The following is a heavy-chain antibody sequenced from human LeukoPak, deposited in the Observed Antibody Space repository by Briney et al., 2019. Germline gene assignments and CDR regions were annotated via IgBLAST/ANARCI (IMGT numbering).Heavy chain of an antibody. J-gene: IGHJ4*02. Sequence: TLSLTCTVSGGPISSGGYYWSWIRQPPGKGLEWIGYIYHSGSTYYNPSLKSRVTISVDRSKNQFSLKLSSVTAADTAVYYCARRNVLLWFGESYQFDYWGQGTLVTVSS. CDR1: GGPISSGGYY. D-gene: IGHD3-10*01. CDR3: ARRNVLLWFGESYQFDY. V-gene: IGHV4-30-2*01. CDR2: IYHSGST.